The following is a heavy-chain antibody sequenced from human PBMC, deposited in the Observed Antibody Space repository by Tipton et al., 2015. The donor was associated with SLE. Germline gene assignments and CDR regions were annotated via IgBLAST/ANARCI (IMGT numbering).Heavy chain of an antibody. D-gene: IGHD6-19*01. J-gene: IGHJ3*02. V-gene: IGHV4-4*08. CDR1: GGSISSHY. Sequence: TLSLTCTVSGGSISSHYWTWIRQPPGKGLEWIGYIYNSGSINYNPSLKSRVTISVDTSKNQFSLKLSSVTAADTAVYYCARETSEDSSGHSDAFDIWGQGTMVTVSS. CDR3: ARETSEDSSGHSDAFDI. CDR2: IYNSGSI.